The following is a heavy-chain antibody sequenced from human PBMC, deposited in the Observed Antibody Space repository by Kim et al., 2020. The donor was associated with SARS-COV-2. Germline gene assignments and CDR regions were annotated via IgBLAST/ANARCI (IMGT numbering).Heavy chain of an antibody. D-gene: IGHD5-18*01. V-gene: IGHV4-31*03. Sequence: SETLSLTCTVSGGSISSGGYYWSWIRQHPGKGLEWIRCIYYSGSTYYNPSLKSRVTISVDTSKNQFSLKLSSVTAADTAVYYCARGSGYQNWFDPWGQGTLVTVSS. CDR1: GGSISSGGYY. CDR3: ARGSGYQNWFDP. J-gene: IGHJ5*02. CDR2: IYYSGST.